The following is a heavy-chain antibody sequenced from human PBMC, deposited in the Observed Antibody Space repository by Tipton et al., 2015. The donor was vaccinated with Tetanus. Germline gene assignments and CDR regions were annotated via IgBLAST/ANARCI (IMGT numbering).Heavy chain of an antibody. D-gene: IGHD5-18*01. Sequence: LRLSCTVSGGLITTGGYSWGWIRQPPGQGLEWIGYIYQTDSTYYSPSLRSRLTISINRSKNQFSLKLTSVTAADTAVYYCVRGRGLGAYSFGFEYWGRGTHVSVSS. CDR3: VRGRGLGAYSFGFEY. CDR1: GGLITTGGYS. V-gene: IGHV4-30-2*01. J-gene: IGHJ4*02. CDR2: IYQTDST.